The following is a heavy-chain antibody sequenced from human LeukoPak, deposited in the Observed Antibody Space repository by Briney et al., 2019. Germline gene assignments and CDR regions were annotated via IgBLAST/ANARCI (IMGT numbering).Heavy chain of an antibody. CDR3: ASDPYVWGSYRYGPIEGIDY. CDR2: ISAYNGNT. J-gene: IGHJ4*02. CDR1: GYTFTSYG. D-gene: IGHD3-16*02. Sequence: ASVKVSCKASGYTFTSYGISWVRQAPGQGLEWMGWISAYNGNTNYAQNLQGRVTMTTDTSTSTAYMGLRSLRSDDTAVYYCASDPYVWGSYRYGPIEGIDYWGQGTLVTVSS. V-gene: IGHV1-18*01.